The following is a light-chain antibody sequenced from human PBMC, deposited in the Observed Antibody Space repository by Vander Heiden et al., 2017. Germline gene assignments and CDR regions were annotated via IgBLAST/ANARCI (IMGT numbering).Light chain of an antibody. CDR3: AAWDDSLNGPV. Sequence: QSVLTQPPSASGTPGQRVTISCSGSSSNIGSNTVNWYQQLPGTAPNLLIYSNNQRPSGVPDRFSGSKPGTSASLAISGLQSEDEADYYCAAWDDSLNGPVFGGGTKLTGL. J-gene: IGLJ3*02. CDR2: SNN. CDR1: SSNIGSNT. V-gene: IGLV1-44*01.